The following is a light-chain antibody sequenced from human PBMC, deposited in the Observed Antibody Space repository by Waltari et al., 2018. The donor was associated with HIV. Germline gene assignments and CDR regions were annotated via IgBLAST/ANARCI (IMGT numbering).Light chain of an antibody. Sequence: QSALTQPASVSGSPGQSITISCTGTSSDVGNYNYSSWFQHHPDTAPKLIIFDVNKRPSGISSRFSGSKSGKTASLIISGLQPEDEADYFCTSYTSGATWVFGGGTRVTVL. J-gene: IGLJ3*02. V-gene: IGLV2-14*02. CDR2: DVN. CDR1: SSDVGNYNY. CDR3: TSYTSGATWV.